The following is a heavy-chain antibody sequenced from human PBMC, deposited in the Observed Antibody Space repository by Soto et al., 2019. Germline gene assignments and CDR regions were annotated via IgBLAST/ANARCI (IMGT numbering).Heavy chain of an antibody. Sequence: ASVKVSCKASGYTFTGYYMHWVRQAPGQGLEWMGWINPNSGGTNYAQKFQGWVTMTRDTSISTAYMELSRLRSDDTAVYYCARAQVAATPGYYYYGMDVWGQGTTVTVSS. D-gene: IGHD2-15*01. V-gene: IGHV1-2*04. CDR2: INPNSGGT. CDR3: ARAQVAATPGYYYYGMDV. CDR1: GYTFTGYY. J-gene: IGHJ6*02.